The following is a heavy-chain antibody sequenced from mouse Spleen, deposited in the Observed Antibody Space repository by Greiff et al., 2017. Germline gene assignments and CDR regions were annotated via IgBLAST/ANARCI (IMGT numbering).Heavy chain of an antibody. D-gene: IGHD1-2*01. CDR2: IRLKSNNYAT. Sequence: EVMLVESGGGLVQPGGSMKLSCVASGFTFSNYWMNWVRQSPEKGLEWVAEIRLKSNNYATHYAESVKGRFTISRDDSKSSVYLQMNNLRAEDTGIYYCTRQDYGYLYAMDYWGQGTSVTVSS. CDR3: TRQDYGYLYAMDY. CDR1: GFTFSNYW. V-gene: IGHV6-6*02. J-gene: IGHJ4*01.